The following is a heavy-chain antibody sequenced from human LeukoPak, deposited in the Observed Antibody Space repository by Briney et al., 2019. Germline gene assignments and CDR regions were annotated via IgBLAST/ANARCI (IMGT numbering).Heavy chain of an antibody. J-gene: IGHJ6*03. V-gene: IGHV4-4*07. CDR2: IYSSGST. Sequence: PSETLSLTCTVSGGSIRSYYWSWIRQPAGKGLEWIGRIYSSGSTNYNPSLKSRVTMSVDTSKNQFSLKLSSVTAADTAVYYCAREGYTMAADYYYHMDVWGKGTTVTVSS. CDR3: AREGYTMAADYYYHMDV. CDR1: GGSIRSYY. D-gene: IGHD6-13*01.